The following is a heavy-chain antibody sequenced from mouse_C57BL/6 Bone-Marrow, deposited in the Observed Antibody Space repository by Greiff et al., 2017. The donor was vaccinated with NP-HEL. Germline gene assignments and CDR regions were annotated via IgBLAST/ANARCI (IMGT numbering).Heavy chain of an antibody. V-gene: IGHV5-9-1*02. CDR1: GFTFSSYA. J-gene: IGHJ1*03. CDR2: ISSGGDYI. D-gene: IGHD1-1*01. CDR3: TRGFSTTIVGYFDV. Sequence: EVNVVESGEGLVKPGGSLKLSCAASGFTFSSYAMSWVRQTPEKRLEWVAYISSGGDYIYYADTVKGRFTLSRDNARNTQYLQMSRLKSEDAAMYYCTRGFSTTIVGYFDVWGTGTTVTVSS.